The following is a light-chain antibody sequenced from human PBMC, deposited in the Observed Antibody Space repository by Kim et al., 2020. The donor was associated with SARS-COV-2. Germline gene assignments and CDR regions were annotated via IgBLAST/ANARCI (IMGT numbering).Light chain of an antibody. CDR2: WAS. J-gene: IGKJ2*02. CDR3: QQYYLSPST. CDR1: QGILDRSNNKNK. Sequence: IVMTQSPGSLALSLGERATINCKSSQGILDRSNNKNKLAWYQQRPGQPPKLLIYWASTRESGVPDRFSGSGSGTDFTLTISSLEAEDVADYYCQQYYLSPSTFGQGTKLEI. V-gene: IGKV4-1*01.